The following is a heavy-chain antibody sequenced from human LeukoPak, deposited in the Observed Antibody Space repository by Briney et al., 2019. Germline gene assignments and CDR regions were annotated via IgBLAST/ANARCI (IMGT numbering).Heavy chain of an antibody. CDR2: VNSDGSNT. CDR3: TRGSAGNPDY. Sequence: GRSLRLSCAASGFTFSSYWMHWVRQAPGKGLVWVSRVNSDGSNTGYADSVKGRFTISRDNAKNAMFLQMNSLRAEDTAVYYCTRGSAGNPDYWGQGTLVTVSS. V-gene: IGHV3-74*01. D-gene: IGHD1-14*01. J-gene: IGHJ4*02. CDR1: GFTFSSYW.